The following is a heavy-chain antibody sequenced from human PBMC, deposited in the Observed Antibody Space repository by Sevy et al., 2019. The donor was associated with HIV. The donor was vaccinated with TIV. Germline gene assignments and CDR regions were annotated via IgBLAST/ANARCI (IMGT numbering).Heavy chain of an antibody. V-gene: IGHV3-21*01. CDR2: ISSDSNYI. CDR1: GFMFSSYS. Sequence: GGSLRPSCAASGFMFSSYSMNWVRQAPGKGLEWVSSISSDSNYIYYADSVKGRFTISRDNAKNSLYLQMNSLRAEDTAVYYCAGPDATGGMDVWGQGSTVTVSS. CDR3: AGPDATGGMDV. J-gene: IGHJ6*02.